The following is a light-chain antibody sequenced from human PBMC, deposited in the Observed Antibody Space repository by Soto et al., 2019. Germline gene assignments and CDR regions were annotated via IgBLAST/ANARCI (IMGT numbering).Light chain of an antibody. J-gene: IGKJ1*01. CDR1: QSISSYY. CDR3: QQYGTSRPWA. V-gene: IGKV3-20*01. CDR2: GAS. Sequence: EIVLTQSPGTLSLSPGERATLSCRASQSISSYYLAWYQQKPGQAPRLLIHGASRRATGIPDRFSGSGSGTAFTLTISRLEPEDFAVYYCQQYGTSRPWAFGQGTKVEIK.